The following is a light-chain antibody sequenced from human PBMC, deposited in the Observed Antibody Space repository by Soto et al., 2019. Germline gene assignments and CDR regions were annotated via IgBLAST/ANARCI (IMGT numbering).Light chain of an antibody. Sequence: QSVLTQPPSVSGAPGQRVTISCTGSSSNIGAGYDVHWYQQVPGTAPKLLIYGNTNRPSGVPDRFSGSKSGTSASLAIIGLQAEDEADYYCQSYDSSLSVVFGGGTKVTVL. CDR2: GNT. CDR3: QSYDSSLSVV. J-gene: IGLJ2*01. V-gene: IGLV1-40*01. CDR1: SSNIGAGYD.